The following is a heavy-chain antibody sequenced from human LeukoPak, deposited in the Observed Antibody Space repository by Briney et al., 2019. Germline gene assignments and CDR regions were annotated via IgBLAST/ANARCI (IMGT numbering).Heavy chain of an antibody. CDR3: ARGHYGARRAHYGMDV. J-gene: IGHJ6*02. CDR1: GYTFTGYY. Sequence: ASVKVSCKASGYTFTGYYMHWVRQAPGQGLEWMGWVNPNSGNTGYAQKFQGRVTMTRNTSISTAYMELSSLRSEDTAVYYCARGHYGARRAHYGMDVWGQGTTVTVSS. V-gene: IGHV1-8*02. D-gene: IGHD4-17*01. CDR2: VNPNSGNT.